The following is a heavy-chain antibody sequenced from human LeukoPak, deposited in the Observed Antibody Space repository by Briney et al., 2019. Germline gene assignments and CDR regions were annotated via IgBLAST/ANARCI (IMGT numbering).Heavy chain of an antibody. D-gene: IGHD3-22*01. V-gene: IGHV3-30*02. J-gene: IGHJ4*02. CDR1: GFTFSSYG. Sequence: PGGSLRLSCAASGFTFSSYGMHWVRQAPGKGLEWVAFIRYDGSNKYYADSVKGRFTISRDNSKNTLYLQMNSLRAEDTAVYYCARDPKASHHYYDSSGEDYWGQGTLVTVSS. CDR2: IRYDGSNK. CDR3: ARDPKASHHYYDSSGEDY.